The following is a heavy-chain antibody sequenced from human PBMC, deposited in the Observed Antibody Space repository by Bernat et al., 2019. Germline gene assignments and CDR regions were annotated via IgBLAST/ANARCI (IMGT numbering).Heavy chain of an antibody. J-gene: IGHJ6*02. Sequence: QVQLVESGGGVVQPGRSLRLSCAASGFTFSSYAMHWVRQAPGKGLEWVAVISYDGSNKYYADSVKGRFTISRDNSKNTLYLQMNSLRAEDTAVYYCAGEQKPVTFLYYYYGMDVWGQGTTVTVSS. D-gene: IGHD4-11*01. CDR2: ISYDGSNK. CDR1: GFTFSSYA. V-gene: IGHV3-30-3*01. CDR3: AGEQKPVTFLYYYYGMDV.